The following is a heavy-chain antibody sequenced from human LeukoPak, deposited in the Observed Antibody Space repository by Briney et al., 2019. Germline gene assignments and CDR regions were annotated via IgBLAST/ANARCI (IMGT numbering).Heavy chain of an antibody. J-gene: IGHJ4*02. Sequence: ASVKVSCKVSGYTLTELSMHWVRQAPGKGLEWMGGFDPEDGETIYAQKFQGRVTMTEDTSTDTVYRELSSLRSEDTAVYYCATAPSEELPSLNYWGQGTLVTVSS. V-gene: IGHV1-24*01. CDR1: GYTLTELS. CDR3: ATAPSEELPSLNY. CDR2: FDPEDGET. D-gene: IGHD1-7*01.